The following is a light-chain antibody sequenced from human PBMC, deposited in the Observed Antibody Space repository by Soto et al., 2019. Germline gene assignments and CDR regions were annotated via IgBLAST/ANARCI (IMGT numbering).Light chain of an antibody. J-gene: IGKJ1*01. CDR1: QSLSTY. CDR3: QQYGGAPT. CDR2: DTS. Sequence: EIVLTQSPASLSLSPGERATLSCGASQSLSTYLAWYQHKPGLAPRLLIYDTSRRAAGIPDRCSGSGSVTDFTLTIGRLEPEDFAVYYCQQYGGAPTFGRGTRVEIK. V-gene: IGKV3D-20*01.